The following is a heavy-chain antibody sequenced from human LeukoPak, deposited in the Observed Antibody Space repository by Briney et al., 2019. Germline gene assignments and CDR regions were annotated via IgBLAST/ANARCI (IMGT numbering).Heavy chain of an antibody. CDR3: AREWHYGFIDY. CDR1: GDSVSSNSAA. V-gene: IGHV6-1*01. Sequence: SQTLSLTCAISGDSVSSNSAAWNWFRQSPSRGLEWLGRTYYRSTWYNDYTASVKSRISINADTAKNQFSLQVHSVTPEDTAVYYCAREWHYGFIDYWGQGTLVTVSS. D-gene: IGHD3-10*01. J-gene: IGHJ4*02. CDR2: TYYRSTWYN.